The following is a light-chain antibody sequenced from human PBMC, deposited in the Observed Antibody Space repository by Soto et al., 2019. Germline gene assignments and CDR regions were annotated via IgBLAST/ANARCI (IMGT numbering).Light chain of an antibody. CDR3: SSYLTSTTFV. CDR1: SSDVGAYNY. J-gene: IGLJ1*01. Sequence: QSALTQPASVSGSPGQSITISCTGTSSDVGAYNYVSWYQQSPGKAPRLMIYEVSNRPSGVSHRFSGSKSGNTASLTISGLQAEDEAEYYCSSYLTSTTFVFGTGTQLTVL. CDR2: EVS. V-gene: IGLV2-14*01.